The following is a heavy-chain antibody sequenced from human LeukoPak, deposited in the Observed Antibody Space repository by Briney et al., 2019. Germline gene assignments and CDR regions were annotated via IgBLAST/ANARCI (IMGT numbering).Heavy chain of an antibody. Sequence: PSGTLSLTCTVSGGSISSYYWSWIRQPAGKGLEWIGRIYTSGSTNYNPSLKSRVTMSVDTSKNQFSLKLSSVTAADTAVYYCARVGGSWYVNWFDPWGQGTLVTVSS. D-gene: IGHD6-13*01. CDR1: GGSISSYY. CDR2: IYTSGST. J-gene: IGHJ5*02. CDR3: ARVGGSWYVNWFDP. V-gene: IGHV4-4*07.